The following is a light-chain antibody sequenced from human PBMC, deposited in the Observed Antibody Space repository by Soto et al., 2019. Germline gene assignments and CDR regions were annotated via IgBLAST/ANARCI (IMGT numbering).Light chain of an antibody. CDR3: SSFTLSTYV. J-gene: IGLJ1*01. CDR2: DVT. CDR1: SRDVGGYNY. V-gene: IGLV2-14*01. Sequence: QSALTQPASVSGSPGQSITISCTGTSRDVGGYNYVSWYQHYPDKAPKLIIYDVTSRPSGVSDRFSGFKSGNTASLTISGLQPEDEAHYYCSSFTLSTYVFGSGTKLTVL.